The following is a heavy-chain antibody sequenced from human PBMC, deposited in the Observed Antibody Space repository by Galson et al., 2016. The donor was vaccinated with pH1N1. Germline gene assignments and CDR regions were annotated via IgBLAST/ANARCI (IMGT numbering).Heavy chain of an antibody. V-gene: IGHV1-3*01. Sequence: SVKVSCKASGYSFSTYAVHWVRQAPGQRLECMGWINGDNGNTKYSQKFQGRVIITRDTSASTVYMELSSLRSEDTAVYYCARTCAGESSGRCHWGYYYYGMDVWGQGTTVTVSS. CDR2: INGDNGNT. CDR3: ARTCAGESSGRCHWGYYYYGMDV. CDR1: GYSFSTYA. D-gene: IGHD3-22*01. J-gene: IGHJ6*02.